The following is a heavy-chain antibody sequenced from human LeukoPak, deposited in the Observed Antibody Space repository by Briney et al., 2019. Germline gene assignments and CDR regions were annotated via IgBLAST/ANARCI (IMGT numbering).Heavy chain of an antibody. CDR2: IYYSGST. V-gene: IGHV4-31*03. CDR1: GGSISSGGYY. J-gene: IGHJ5*02. Sequence: PSETLSLTCTVSGGSISSGGYYWSWIRQHPGKGLEWIGYIYYSGSTYYNPSLKSRVTISVDTSKNQFSLKLSSVTAADTAGYYCARGPRWIVVVPADWFDPWGQGTLVTASS. D-gene: IGHD2-2*01. CDR3: ARGPRWIVVVPADWFDP.